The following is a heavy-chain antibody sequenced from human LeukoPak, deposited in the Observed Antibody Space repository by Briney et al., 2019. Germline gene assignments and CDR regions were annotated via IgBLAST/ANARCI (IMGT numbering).Heavy chain of an antibody. CDR1: GFTFDDYA. CDR3: AKGGYGSGSYLDY. D-gene: IGHD3-10*01. V-gene: IGHV3-9*01. Sequence: GGSLRLSCAASGFTFDDYAMHWVRQAPGKGLEWVSGISWNSGSIGCADSVKGRFTISRDNAKNSLYLQMNSLRAEDTALYYCAKGGYGSGSYLDYWGQGTLVTVSS. CDR2: ISWNSGSI. J-gene: IGHJ4*02.